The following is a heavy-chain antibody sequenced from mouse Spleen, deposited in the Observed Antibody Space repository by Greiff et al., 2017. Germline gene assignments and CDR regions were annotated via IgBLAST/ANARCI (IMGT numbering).Heavy chain of an antibody. J-gene: IGHJ4*01. CDR2: FHPYNDDT. Sequence: VQLQQSGAGLVKPGASVKMSCKASGYTFTTYPIEWMKQNHGKSLEWIGNFHPYNDDTKYNEKFKGKATLTVEKSSSTVYLELSRLTSDDSAVYYCARRGLGGYYAMDYWGQGTSVTVSS. CDR1: GYTFTTYP. D-gene: IGHD3-3*01. V-gene: IGHV1-47*01. CDR3: ARRGLGGYYAMDY.